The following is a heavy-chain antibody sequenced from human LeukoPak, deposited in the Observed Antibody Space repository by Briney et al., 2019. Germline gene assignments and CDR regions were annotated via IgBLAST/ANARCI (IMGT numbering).Heavy chain of an antibody. CDR1: GGSISSSSYY. J-gene: IGHJ4*02. CDR2: IYYSGST. D-gene: IGHD5-24*01. Sequence: PSETLFLTCTGSGGSISSSSYYWGRIRQPPGKGLEWIGSIYYSGSTYYNPSLKSRVTISVDTSKNQFSLKLSSVTAADTAVYYCARRMRDGYNPFDYWGQGTLVTVSS. CDR3: ARRMRDGYNPFDY. V-gene: IGHV4-39*07.